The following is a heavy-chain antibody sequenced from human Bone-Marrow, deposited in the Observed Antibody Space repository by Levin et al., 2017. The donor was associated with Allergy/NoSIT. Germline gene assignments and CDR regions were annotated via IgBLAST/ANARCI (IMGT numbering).Heavy chain of an antibody. CDR1: GFTFSDYY. CDR2: ISSSGSTI. Sequence: GGSLRLSCAASGFTFSDYYMSWIRQAPGKGLEWVSYISSSGSTIYYADSVKGRFTISRDNAKNSLYLQMNSLRAEDTAVYYCATVNYYDSSGYYFYFDYWGQGTLVTVSS. V-gene: IGHV3-11*01. CDR3: ATVNYYDSSGYYFYFDY. J-gene: IGHJ4*02. D-gene: IGHD3-22*01.